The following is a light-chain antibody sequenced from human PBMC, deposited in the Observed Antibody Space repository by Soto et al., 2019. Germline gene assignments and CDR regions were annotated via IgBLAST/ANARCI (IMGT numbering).Light chain of an antibody. CDR1: QSFSSN. V-gene: IGKV3D-15*01. J-gene: IGKJ1*01. CDR2: GAS. CDR3: QQRGNWPPTWT. Sequence: EIVMTQSPATLSVSPGERATFSCRASQSFSSNLAWYQQKPGQAPRLLIYGASIRATGIPARFSGSWSGTDFTLTINGLEPEDSAVYYCQQRGNWPPTWTFGQGTKVDIK.